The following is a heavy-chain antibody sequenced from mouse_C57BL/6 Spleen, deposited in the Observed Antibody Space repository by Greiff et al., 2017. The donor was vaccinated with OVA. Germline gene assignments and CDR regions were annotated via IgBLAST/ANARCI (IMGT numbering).Heavy chain of an antibody. J-gene: IGHJ2*01. CDR1: GFTFSSYG. CDR2: ISSGGSYT. Sequence: EVKLVESGGDLVKPGGSLKLSCAASGFTFSSYGMSWVRQTPDKRLEWVATISSGGSYTYYPDSVKGRFTISRDNAKNTLYLQISSLKSEDTAMYYCARHSSTYDWGQGTTLTVSS. V-gene: IGHV5-6*02. D-gene: IGHD5-1*01. CDR3: ARHSSTYD.